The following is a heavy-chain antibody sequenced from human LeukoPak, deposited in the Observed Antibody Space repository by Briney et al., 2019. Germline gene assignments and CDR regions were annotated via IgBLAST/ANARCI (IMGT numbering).Heavy chain of an antibody. V-gene: IGHV3-30-3*01. CDR3: ARDLGAARPDSAYFQH. Sequence: GGSLRLSCAASGFTFSSYAMHWVRQAPGKGLEWVAVISYDGSNKYYADSVKGRFTISRDNSKNTLYLQMNSLRAEDTAVYYCARDLGAARPDSAYFQHWGQGTLVTVSS. D-gene: IGHD6-6*01. CDR1: GFTFSSYA. J-gene: IGHJ1*01. CDR2: ISYDGSNK.